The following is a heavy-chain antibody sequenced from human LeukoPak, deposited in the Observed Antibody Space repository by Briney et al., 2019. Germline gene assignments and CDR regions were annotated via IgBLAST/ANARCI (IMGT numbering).Heavy chain of an antibody. J-gene: IGHJ5*02. D-gene: IGHD5-18*01. CDR2: ISGSSGST. Sequence: GWSLRLSCAASGFTFSSYAMSWVRQAPGKGPEWVSAISGSSGSTYYADSVKGRFTISRDNSKNTLYLQMNSLRADDTAVYYCAKGYTYGYAHNWFDPWGQGTLVTVSS. V-gene: IGHV3-23*01. CDR3: AKGYTYGYAHNWFDP. CDR1: GFTFSSYA.